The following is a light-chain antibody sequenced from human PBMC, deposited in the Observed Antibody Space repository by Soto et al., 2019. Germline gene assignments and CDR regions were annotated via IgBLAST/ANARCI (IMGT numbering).Light chain of an antibody. CDR1: SFGSER. CDR3: QVWDSTSDHYV. J-gene: IGLJ1*01. Sequence: SYELTQPPSLSVAPGQAARVPCGGPSFGSERVHWYQQKPGQAPVLVVSDDTGRPFGIPERFSASKSGNTATLTISRVEAGDEADYYCQVWDSTSDHYVFGTGTKLTVL. V-gene: IGLV3-21*02. CDR2: DDT.